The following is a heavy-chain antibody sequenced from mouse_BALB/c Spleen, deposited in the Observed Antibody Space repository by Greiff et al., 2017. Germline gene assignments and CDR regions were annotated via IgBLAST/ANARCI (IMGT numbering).Heavy chain of an antibody. J-gene: IGHJ1*01. CDR1: GYTFTSYW. CDR3: TRRAYYYGSSYWYFDV. D-gene: IGHD1-1*01. CDR2: IYPSDSYT. V-gene: IGHV1-69*02. Sequence: QVQLKQPGAELVRPGASVKLSCKASGYTFTSYWINWVKQRPGQGLEWIGNIYPSDSYTNYNQKFKDKATLTVDKSSSTAYMQLSSPTSEDSAVYYCTRRAYYYGSSYWYFDVWGAGTTVTVSS.